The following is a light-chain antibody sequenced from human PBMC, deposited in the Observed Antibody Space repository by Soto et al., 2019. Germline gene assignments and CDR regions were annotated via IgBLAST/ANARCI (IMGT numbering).Light chain of an antibody. Sequence: QSVLTQPPSASGSPGQSVTISCTGTSSDVGGYNYVSWYQQHPGKAPKFIIYDVSKRPSGVPDRFSGSKSGNTASLTVSGLPAEDEADYYCSSYAGSNSYVFGTGTKLTVL. CDR3: SSYAGSNSYV. V-gene: IGLV2-8*01. CDR2: DVS. CDR1: SSDVGGYNY. J-gene: IGLJ1*01.